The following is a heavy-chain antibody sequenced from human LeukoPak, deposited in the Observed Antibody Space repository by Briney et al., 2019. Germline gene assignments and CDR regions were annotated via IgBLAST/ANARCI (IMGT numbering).Heavy chain of an antibody. Sequence: PSETLSLTCAVYGGSFSGYYWSWIRQPPGKGLEWIGEINHSGSTNYNPSLKSRVTISVDTSKNQFSLKLSSVTAADTAVYYCARVPGNRRRGLTRTVTTGSHFDYWGQGTLVTVSS. CDR2: INHSGST. D-gene: IGHD4-17*01. V-gene: IGHV4-34*01. J-gene: IGHJ4*02. CDR1: GGSFSGYY. CDR3: ARVPGNRRRGLTRTVTTGSHFDY.